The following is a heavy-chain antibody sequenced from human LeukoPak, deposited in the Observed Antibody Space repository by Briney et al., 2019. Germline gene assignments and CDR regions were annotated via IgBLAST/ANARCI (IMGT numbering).Heavy chain of an antibody. Sequence: GGSLRLSCAASGFTFSSYGMHWVRQAPGKGLEWVAVIWYDGSNKYYADSVKGRFTISRDNSKNTLYLQMNSLRAEDTAVYYCARDFFQTVRYSHMDVWGKGTTVTVSS. CDR2: IWYDGSNK. CDR3: ARDFFQTVRYSHMDV. J-gene: IGHJ6*04. D-gene: IGHD3-9*01. V-gene: IGHV3-33*01. CDR1: GFTFSSYG.